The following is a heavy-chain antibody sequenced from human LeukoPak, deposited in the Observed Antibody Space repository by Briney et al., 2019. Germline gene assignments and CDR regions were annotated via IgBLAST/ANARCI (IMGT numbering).Heavy chain of an antibody. CDR2: ISGSGGNT. Sequence: GGSLRLSCAASGFTFSDYYMSWIRQAPGKGLEWVSAISGSGGNTYYADSVKGRFTISRDNSKNTLYLQMNSLRAEDTAVYYCAKLSWYYYDSSGYSPYYFDYWGQGTLVTVSS. V-gene: IGHV3-23*01. D-gene: IGHD3-22*01. CDR1: GFTFSDYY. J-gene: IGHJ4*02. CDR3: AKLSWYYYDSSGYSPYYFDY.